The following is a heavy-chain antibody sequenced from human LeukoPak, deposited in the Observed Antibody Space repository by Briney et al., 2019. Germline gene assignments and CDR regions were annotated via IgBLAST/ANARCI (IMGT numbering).Heavy chain of an antibody. V-gene: IGHV3-23*01. J-gene: IGHJ4*02. CDR2: ISGSGGST. Sequence: GGSLRLSCAASGFTFSSYAMSWARQTPGKGLECVAPISGSGGSTYYADSVRGRFTVSRDNSKNMLYLQMNSLRVEDTAVYYCAKSPAGSSWPSIDYWGQGTLVAVSS. D-gene: IGHD6-13*01. CDR3: AKSPAGSSWPSIDY. CDR1: GFTFSSYA.